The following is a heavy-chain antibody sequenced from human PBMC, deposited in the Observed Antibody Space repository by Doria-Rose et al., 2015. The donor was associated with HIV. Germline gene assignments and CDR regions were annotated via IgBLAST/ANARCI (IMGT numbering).Heavy chain of an antibody. J-gene: IGHJ4*02. V-gene: IGHV4-59*01. CDR2: IFYTGST. Sequence: QVQLQESGPGLVKPSETLSLTCSVSGGSISHYYWSWIRQPPGKGLEYIGDIFYTGSTNYSPSLKSRVSILIDTSKNKSSLRLSSVTAADTAVYYCARVLSGTYDYWGQGTLVTVSS. CDR1: GGSISHYY. D-gene: IGHD1-26*01. CDR3: ARVLSGTYDY.